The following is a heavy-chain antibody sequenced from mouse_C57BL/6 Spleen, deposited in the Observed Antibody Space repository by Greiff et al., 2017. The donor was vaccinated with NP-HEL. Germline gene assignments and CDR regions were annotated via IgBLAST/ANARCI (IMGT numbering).Heavy chain of an antibody. CDR3: ARPSDREFAY. J-gene: IGHJ3*01. CDR2: ISSGGSYT. V-gene: IGHV5-6*01. CDR1: GFTFSSYG. Sequence: EVKLVESGGDLVKPGGSLKLSCAASGFTFSSYGMSWVRQTPDKRLEWVATISSGGSYTYYPDSVKGRFTISRDNAKNTLYLQMSSLKSEDTAMYYCARPSDREFAYWGQGTLVTVSA.